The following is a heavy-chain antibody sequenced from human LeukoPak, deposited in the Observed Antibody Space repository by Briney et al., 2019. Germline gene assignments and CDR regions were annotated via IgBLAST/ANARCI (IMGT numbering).Heavy chain of an antibody. V-gene: IGHV3-43*01. CDR1: GFIFDDYT. J-gene: IGHJ4*02. D-gene: IGHD3-22*01. CDR3: AKDLTYESSGTVIDN. Sequence: PGGSLTLSCAASGFIFDDYTMHWVRHGPGKTLEWVALVSWDGTPYYADSVKGRFTISRDNSKNALYLEMDRLRTDDTAFYYCAKDLTYESSGTVIDNWGQGTLVTVSS. CDR2: VSWDGTP.